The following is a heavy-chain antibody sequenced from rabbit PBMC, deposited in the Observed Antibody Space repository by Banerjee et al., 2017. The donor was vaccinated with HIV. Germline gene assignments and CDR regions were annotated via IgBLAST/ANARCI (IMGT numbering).Heavy chain of an antibody. CDR2: INTSTGNT. J-gene: IGHJ3*01. CDR3: ARDLAGVIGWNFGL. D-gene: IGHD4-1*01. CDR1: GFDFSSYYM. Sequence: QEQLVESGGGLVQPGGSLTLSCKASGFDFSSYYMSWVRQAPGKGLEWIGGINTSTGNTVYASWAKGRFTISKTSSTTVTLQMTSLTAADTATYFCARDLAGVIGWNFGLWGQGTLVTVS. V-gene: IGHV1S45*01.